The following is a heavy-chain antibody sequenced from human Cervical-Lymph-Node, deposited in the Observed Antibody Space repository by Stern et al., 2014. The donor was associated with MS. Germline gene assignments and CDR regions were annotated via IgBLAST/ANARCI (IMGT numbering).Heavy chain of an antibody. D-gene: IGHD2-8*02. V-gene: IGHV3-30-3*01. CDR2: VPDNGANK. J-gene: IGHJ4*02. CDR1: GFVFDYYP. CDR3: ARVLLGYCTDTACPGGFDY. Sequence: QVQLVRSGGGVVQPGRSLSLSCTASGFVFDYYPMHWVRQAPGKGLEWVAAVPDNGANKYYGDSVKGRFIVSRDNSKNTLYLQMNSLRSEDTAVYYCARVLLGYCTDTACPGGFDYWGQGTLLTVSS.